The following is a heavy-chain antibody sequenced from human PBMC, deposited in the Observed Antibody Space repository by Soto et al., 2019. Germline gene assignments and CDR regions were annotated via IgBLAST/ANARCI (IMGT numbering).Heavy chain of an antibody. D-gene: IGHD3-3*01. J-gene: IGHJ4*02. CDR3: ARADTYYDFWSGPRYYFDY. CDR1: GFTFSSYW. V-gene: IGHV3-74*01. CDR2: INSDGSST. Sequence: GGSLRLSCAASGFTFSSYWMHWVRQAPGKGLVWVSRINSDGSSTSYADSVKGRFTISRDNAKNTLYLQMNSLRAEDTAVYYCARADTYYDFWSGPRYYFDYWGQGTLVTVSS.